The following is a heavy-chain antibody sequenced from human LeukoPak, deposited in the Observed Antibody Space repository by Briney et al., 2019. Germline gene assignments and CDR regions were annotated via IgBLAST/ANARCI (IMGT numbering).Heavy chain of an antibody. V-gene: IGHV3-30*02. J-gene: IGHJ3*01. CDR2: IPYDGSNK. D-gene: IGHD3-10*01. CDR1: GFTFNNYG. Sequence: QPGGSLRLACAAAGFTFNNYGMHWVRQAPGKGPEWVAFIPYDGSNKYYADSVKGRFTISRDNSKNTLYLQMNSLRAEDTAVYYCAKDEYYYGSVTSPFDFWGQGTMVTVSS. CDR3: AKDEYYYGSVTSPFDF.